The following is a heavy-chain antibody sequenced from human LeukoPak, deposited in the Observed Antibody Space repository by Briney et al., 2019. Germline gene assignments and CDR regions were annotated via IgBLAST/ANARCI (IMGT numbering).Heavy chain of an antibody. CDR3: ANVGAFNI. CDR2: IYSGGAI. V-gene: IGHV3-66*01. J-gene: IGHJ3*02. Sequence: GGSLRLSCAVSGFTVSSHYITWVRQAPGKGLEWVSLIYSGGAIYYADSVRGRFTLSRDNSKNTVYLQINSLRVEDAAMYYCANVGAFNIWGQGTMVTVSS. CDR1: GFTVSSHY.